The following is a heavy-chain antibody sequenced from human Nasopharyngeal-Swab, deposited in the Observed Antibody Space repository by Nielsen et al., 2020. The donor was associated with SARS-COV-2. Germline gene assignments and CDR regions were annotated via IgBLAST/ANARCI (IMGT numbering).Heavy chain of an antibody. CDR3: AKVDYGSGSYSPYY. CDR2: ISGSGGST. Sequence: GESLKISCAASGFTFSSYAMSWVRQAPGKGLEWVSAISGSGGSTYYADSVKGRFTISRDNSKNTLYLQMNSLRAEDTAVYYCAKVDYGSGSYSPYYWGQETLVTVSS. V-gene: IGHV3-23*01. J-gene: IGHJ4*02. CDR1: GFTFSSYA. D-gene: IGHD3-10*01.